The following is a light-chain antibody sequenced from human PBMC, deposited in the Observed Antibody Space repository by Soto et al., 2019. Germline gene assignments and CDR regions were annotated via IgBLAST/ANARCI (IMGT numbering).Light chain of an antibody. J-gene: IGLJ1*01. Sequence: QSALTRPASVSGSPGQSITISCTGTISDLGTYHFVSWYQQHPDKAPKLIIYEVSNRPSGVSNRFSGSKSGNTASLTISGLQAEDEAHYYCSSYTTSSTRVFGTGTKLTVL. CDR3: SSYTTSSTRV. CDR2: EVS. CDR1: ISDLGTYHF. V-gene: IGLV2-14*01.